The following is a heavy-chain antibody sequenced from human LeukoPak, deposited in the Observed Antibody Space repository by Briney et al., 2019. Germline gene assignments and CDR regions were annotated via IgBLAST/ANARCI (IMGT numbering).Heavy chain of an antibody. CDR2: IRSDSSVI. D-gene: IGHD3-22*01. CDR3: ASREGYYYDSSGIALGI. CDR1: GFSFGDYS. J-gene: IGHJ4*02. Sequence: PGGALRHSCAAPGFSFGDYSMTWVRQAPGKGLEWVSYIRSDSSVIYYADSVKGRFTISRDNAKKSLYLQMNSLRAEDTAVYYCASREGYYYDSSGIALGIWGQGTLVTVSS. V-gene: IGHV3-48*01.